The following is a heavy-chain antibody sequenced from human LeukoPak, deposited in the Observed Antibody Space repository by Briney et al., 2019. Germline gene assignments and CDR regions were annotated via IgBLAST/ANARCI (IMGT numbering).Heavy chain of an antibody. J-gene: IGHJ4*02. Sequence: KPGGSLRLSCAASGFTFSSYSMNWVRQAPGKGLEWVSSISSSSSYIYYADSVKGRLTISRDNAKNSLYLQMNSLRAEDTAVYYCARARYSSGWDSDYWGQGTLVTVSS. V-gene: IGHV3-21*01. CDR1: GFTFSSYS. D-gene: IGHD6-19*01. CDR2: ISSSSSYI. CDR3: ARARYSSGWDSDY.